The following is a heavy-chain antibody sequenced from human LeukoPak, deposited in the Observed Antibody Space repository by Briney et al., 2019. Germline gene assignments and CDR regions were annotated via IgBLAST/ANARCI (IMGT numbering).Heavy chain of an antibody. CDR1: GFTCSRYA. J-gene: IGHJ4*02. CDR2: IAHDGSDK. V-gene: IGHV3-30-3*01. D-gene: IGHD3-22*01. CDR3: ARGDYYDSSGYHYEGIDY. Sequence: GGSLRLSCAASGFTCSRYAMHWVRQAPGKGLEWVAVIAHDGSDKYYTDSVKGRFTISRDNSKNTLYLQMNSLRAEDTAVYYCARGDYYDSSGYHYEGIDYWGQGTLVTVSS.